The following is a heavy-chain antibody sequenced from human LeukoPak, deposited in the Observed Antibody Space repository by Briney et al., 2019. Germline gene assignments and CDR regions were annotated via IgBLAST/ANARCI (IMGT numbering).Heavy chain of an antibody. Sequence: SETLSLTCTVSGGSISSYYWTWIRQPPGKGLEWIGYIYYSGSTNYNPSLKSRVTISVDTSKNQFSLKLSSVTAADTAVYYCSLRIGAFDIWGQGTMVTVSS. D-gene: IGHD2-15*01. V-gene: IGHV4-59*12. CDR2: IYYSGST. CDR3: SLRIGAFDI. CDR1: GGSISSYY. J-gene: IGHJ3*02.